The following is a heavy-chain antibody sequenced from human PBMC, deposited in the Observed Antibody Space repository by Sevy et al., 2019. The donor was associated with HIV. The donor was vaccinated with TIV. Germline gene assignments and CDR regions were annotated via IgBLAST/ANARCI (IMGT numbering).Heavy chain of an antibody. J-gene: IGHJ4*02. CDR1: GFTFSKYS. D-gene: IGHD2-8*01. CDR3: AREGCTKPHDY. CDR2: LSFGCGEI. V-gene: IGHV3-23*01. Sequence: GGSLRLSCAASGFTFSKYSMSWVRQPPGKGLEWVSTLSFGCGEINYADSVKGRFTIPRDNSKSSVYLQMNNLRPEDTAVHYCAREGCTKPHDYWGQGTLVTVSS.